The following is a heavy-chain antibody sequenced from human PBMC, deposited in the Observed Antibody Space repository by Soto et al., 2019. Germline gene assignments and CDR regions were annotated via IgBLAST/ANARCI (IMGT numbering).Heavy chain of an antibody. CDR3: ARAPLYYYDTYYGMDV. V-gene: IGHV4-31*03. J-gene: IGHJ6*02. Sequence: PSETLSLTCTVSGGSISSGGYYWSWIRQHPGKGLEWIGYIYYSGSTYYNPSLKSRVTISVDTSKNQFSLKLSSVTAADTAVYYCARAPLYYYDTYYGMDVWGQGTTVTVSS. CDR1: GGSISSGGYY. CDR2: IYYSGST. D-gene: IGHD3-22*01.